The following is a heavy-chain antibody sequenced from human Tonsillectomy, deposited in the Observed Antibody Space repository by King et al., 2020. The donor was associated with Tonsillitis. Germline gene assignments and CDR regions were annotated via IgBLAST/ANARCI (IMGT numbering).Heavy chain of an antibody. D-gene: IGHD1-26*01. Sequence: QLQESGPGLVKPSETLSLTCTVSGGSFSSSSYYWGWIRKPPGKGLEWIGSIYFTGNTYYNPSLKSRVTISVDTSKNQFSLKVSSVTAADTAVYYCARREGPFDYWGQGTLVTVSS. J-gene: IGHJ4*02. V-gene: IGHV4-39*01. CDR1: GGSFSSSSYY. CDR3: ARREGPFDY. CDR2: IYFTGNT.